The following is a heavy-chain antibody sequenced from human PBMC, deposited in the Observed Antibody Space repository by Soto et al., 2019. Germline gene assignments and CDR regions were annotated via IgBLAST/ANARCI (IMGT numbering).Heavy chain of an antibody. CDR1: GFTFSRYA. CDR3: AKVGGLDP. J-gene: IGHJ5*02. CDR2: IGGDGEST. V-gene: IGHV3-23*01. Sequence: PGGSLRLACAASGFTFSRYAMSWVRQIPGKGLECVSAIGGDGESTHYADSVKGRFTISRDNSKNTLYLQLNSLRVEDTAVYYCAKVGGLDPWGQGTLVTVSS. D-gene: IGHD4-17*01.